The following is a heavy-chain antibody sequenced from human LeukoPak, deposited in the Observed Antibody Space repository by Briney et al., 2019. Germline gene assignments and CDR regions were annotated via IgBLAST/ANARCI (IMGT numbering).Heavy chain of an antibody. V-gene: IGHV1-8*01. CDR3: ARAADLDPYYDSSGYSPYYFDY. J-gene: IGHJ4*02. CDR2: MNPNSGNT. D-gene: IGHD3-22*01. Sequence: ASVKVSCKASGYTFTSYDINWVRQATGQGLEWMGWMNPNSGNTGYAQKFQGRVTMTRNTSISTAYMELSSLRSEDTAVYYCARAADLDPYYDSSGYSPYYFDYWGQGTLVTVSS. CDR1: GYTFTSYD.